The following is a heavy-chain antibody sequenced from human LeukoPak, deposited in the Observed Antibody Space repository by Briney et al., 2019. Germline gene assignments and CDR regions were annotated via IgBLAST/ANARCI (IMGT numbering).Heavy chain of an antibody. CDR2: ISGSGGST. V-gene: IGHV3-23*01. D-gene: IGHD6-19*01. CDR3: AKDRYSSKLPLNWFDP. Sequence: PGRSLRHSCAASGFTFDDYAMHWVRQAPGKGLEWVSAISGSGGSTYYADSVKGRFTISRDNSKNTLYLQMNSLRAEDTAVYYCAKDRYSSKLPLNWFDPWGQGTLVTVSS. CDR1: GFTFDDYA. J-gene: IGHJ5*02.